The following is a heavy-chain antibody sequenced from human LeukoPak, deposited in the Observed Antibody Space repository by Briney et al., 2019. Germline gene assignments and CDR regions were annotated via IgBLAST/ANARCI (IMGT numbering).Heavy chain of an antibody. J-gene: IGHJ5*02. Sequence: PSETLSPTCTVSGGSVSSGSYYWSWIRQPPGKGLEWIGYIYYSGSAKYNPSLKSRVTISVDTSKNQFSLKLTSVTAADTAVYYCARGFGDWGLSWFDPWGQGTLVTVSS. V-gene: IGHV4-61*01. CDR2: IYYSGSA. CDR1: GGSVSSGSYY. D-gene: IGHD3-10*01. CDR3: ARGFGDWGLSWFDP.